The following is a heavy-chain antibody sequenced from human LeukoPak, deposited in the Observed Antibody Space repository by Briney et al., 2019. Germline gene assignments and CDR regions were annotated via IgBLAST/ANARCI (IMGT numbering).Heavy chain of an antibody. V-gene: IGHV4-4*02. CDR1: GGSISSSNW. CDR3: ARDSYSSSWYSNFDY. Sequence: PSETLSLTCAVSGGSISSSNWWSWVRQPPGKGLEWIGEIYHSGSTNYNPSLKSRVTISVDKSKNQFSLKLSSVTAADTAVYYCARDSYSSSWYSNFDYWGQGILVTVSS. J-gene: IGHJ4*02. CDR2: IYHSGST. D-gene: IGHD6-13*01.